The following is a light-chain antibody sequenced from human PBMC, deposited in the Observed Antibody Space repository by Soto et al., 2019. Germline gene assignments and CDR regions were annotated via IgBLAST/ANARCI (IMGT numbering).Light chain of an antibody. J-gene: IGKJ1*01. CDR3: QKYGSSPPIT. Sequence: ETVLTQSPGTLSLSPGERATLSCRARQSVSSSYLAWYQQKPGQAPRLLIYGASSRATGIPDRFSGSGSGTDFTLTLRRLEPEDFAVYYCQKYGSSPPITFGQGTKVDIK. CDR1: QSVSSSY. V-gene: IGKV3-20*01. CDR2: GAS.